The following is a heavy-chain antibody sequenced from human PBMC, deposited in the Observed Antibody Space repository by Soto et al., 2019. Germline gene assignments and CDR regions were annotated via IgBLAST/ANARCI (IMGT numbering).Heavy chain of an antibody. V-gene: IGHV3-33*06. CDR1: GFTFSSYG. CDR2: IWYDGSNK. Sequence: GGSLRLSCAPSGFTFSSYGMHWARQAPGKGLEWVAVIWYDGSNKVYADSVKGRFTISRDNSKNTLYLQMNSLRAEDTAVYYCAKDSTYSSGWYYFDYWGQGTLVTVSS. D-gene: IGHD6-19*01. CDR3: AKDSTYSSGWYYFDY. J-gene: IGHJ4*02.